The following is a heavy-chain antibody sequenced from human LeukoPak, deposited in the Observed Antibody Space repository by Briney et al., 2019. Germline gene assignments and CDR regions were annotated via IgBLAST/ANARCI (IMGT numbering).Heavy chain of an antibody. V-gene: IGHV3-23*01. D-gene: IGHD4-17*01. J-gene: IGHJ4*02. CDR1: GFTFSSYA. CDR3: AKDYSRSVTTTLDY. Sequence: PGGSLRLSCAASGFTFSSYAMSWVRQAPGKGLEWVSAISGSGGSTYYADSVKGRFTISRDNSKNTLYLQMNSLRAEDTAVYYCAKDYSRSVTTTLDYWGQGTLVTVSS. CDR2: ISGSGGST.